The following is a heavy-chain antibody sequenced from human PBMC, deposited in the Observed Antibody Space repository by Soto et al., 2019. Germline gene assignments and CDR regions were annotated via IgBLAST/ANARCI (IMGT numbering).Heavy chain of an antibody. CDR3: AREDDYADRYYYYGLDV. D-gene: IGHD4-17*01. Sequence: GGSLRLSCAASGFTFKNYALHWVRQAPGKGLEWVAVISFDGNHKYFADSVKGRFTISRDDFKNTVYLQMTSLRAEDAALYFCAREDDYADRYYYYGLDVWGQGATVTVSS. CDR2: ISFDGNHK. V-gene: IGHV3-30-3*01. J-gene: IGHJ6*02. CDR1: GFTFKNYA.